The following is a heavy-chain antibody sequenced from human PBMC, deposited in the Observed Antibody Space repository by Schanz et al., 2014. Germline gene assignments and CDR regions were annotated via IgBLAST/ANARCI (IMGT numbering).Heavy chain of an antibody. Sequence: QVQLVQSEAEVKKPGSSVKVSCKASGGTFSSYTISWVRQAPGQGLEWVGWISPYTGNTHYFDKMEGRVTMTTDTSTSTDNMELRRVRSDDTAMYYCATMWGYCTATACQILEVLDVWGEGTMENVSS. J-gene: IGHJ3*01. CDR3: ATMWGYCTATACQILEVLDV. D-gene: IGHD2-8*02. V-gene: IGHV1-18*01. CDR2: ISPYTGNT. CDR1: GGTFSSYT.